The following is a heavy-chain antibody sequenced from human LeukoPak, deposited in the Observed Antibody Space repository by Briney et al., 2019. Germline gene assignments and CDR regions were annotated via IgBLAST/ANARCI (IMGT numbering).Heavy chain of an antibody. J-gene: IGHJ4*02. CDR1: GFTFSSYA. V-gene: IGHV3-30-3*01. D-gene: IGHD6-19*01. CDR2: ISYDGSNK. Sequence: PGGSLRLSCAASGFTFSSYAMHWVRQAPGKGLEWVAVISYDGSNKYYADSVKGRFTISRDNSKNTLYLQMNSLRAEDTAVYYCARGRQWLPKASYFDYWGQGTLVTVSS. CDR3: ARGRQWLPKASYFDY.